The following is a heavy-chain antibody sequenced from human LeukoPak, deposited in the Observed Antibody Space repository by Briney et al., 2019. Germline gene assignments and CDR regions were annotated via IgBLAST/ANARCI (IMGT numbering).Heavy chain of an antibody. Sequence: GESLKISCKGSGYSFTSYWIGWVRQMPGKGLEWMGIIYPGDSDTRYSPSFQGQVTISADKSISTAYLQWSSLKASDTVMYYCARGPYGSGSYYIIFDYWGQGTLVTVSS. J-gene: IGHJ4*02. CDR3: ARGPYGSGSYYIIFDY. CDR1: GYSFTSYW. D-gene: IGHD3-10*01. CDR2: IYPGDSDT. V-gene: IGHV5-51*01.